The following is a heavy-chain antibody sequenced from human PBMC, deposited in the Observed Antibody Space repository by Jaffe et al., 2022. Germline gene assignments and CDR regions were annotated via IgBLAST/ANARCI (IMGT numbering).Heavy chain of an antibody. CDR2: ISGSGGST. V-gene: IGHV3-23*01. CDR1: GFTFSSYA. Sequence: EVQLLESGGGLVQPGGSLRLSCAASGFTFSSYAMSWVRQAPGKGLEWVSTISGSGGSTYYADSVKGRFTISRDNSQNTLYLQMNSLRAEDTAVYYCAKMGSLVRCYFDYWGQGTLVTVSS. J-gene: IGHJ4*02. CDR3: AKMGSLVRCYFDY. D-gene: IGHD4-17*01.